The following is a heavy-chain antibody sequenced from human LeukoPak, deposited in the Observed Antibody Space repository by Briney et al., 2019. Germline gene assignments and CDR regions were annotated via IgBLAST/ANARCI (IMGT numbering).Heavy chain of an antibody. CDR3: ARGDYDILTGYYGTNWFDP. CDR2: IYYSGST. D-gene: IGHD3-9*01. CDR1: GDSISSYY. J-gene: IGHJ5*02. Sequence: SETLSLTCTVSGDSISSYYWSWIRQPPGKGLEWIGYIYYSGSTKYNPSLKSRVTISVDTSKNQFSLKLSSVTAADTAVYYCARGDYDILTGYYGTNWFDPWGQGTLVTVSS. V-gene: IGHV4-59*01.